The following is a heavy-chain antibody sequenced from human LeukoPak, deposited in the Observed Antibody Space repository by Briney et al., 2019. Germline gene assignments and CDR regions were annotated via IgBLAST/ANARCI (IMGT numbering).Heavy chain of an antibody. CDR2: INPSGGST. CDR1: GYTFTSYY. CDR3: ARAVAGTEGGGY. D-gene: IGHD6-19*01. V-gene: IGHV1-46*01. Sequence: GASVKVSCKASGYTFTSYYMHWVRQAPGQGLEWMGIINPSGGSTSYAQKFQGGVTMTRDTSTSTVYMELSSLRSEDTAVYYCARAVAGTEGGGYWGQGTLVTVSS. J-gene: IGHJ4*02.